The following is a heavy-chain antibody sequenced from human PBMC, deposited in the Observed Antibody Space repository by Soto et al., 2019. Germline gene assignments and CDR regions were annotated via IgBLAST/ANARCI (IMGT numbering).Heavy chain of an antibody. D-gene: IGHD6-19*01. Sequence: QVQLVQSGAEVKKPGSSVKVSCKASGGTFSSYTISWVRQAPGQGLEWMGRIIPILGIANYAQKFQGRVTITADKSSSTAYMELSSLISEDTAVYYCARARTLDSSGKHNYGMDVWGQGTTVTVFS. J-gene: IGHJ6*02. CDR3: ARARTLDSSGKHNYGMDV. CDR1: GGTFSSYT. CDR2: IIPILGIA. V-gene: IGHV1-69*02.